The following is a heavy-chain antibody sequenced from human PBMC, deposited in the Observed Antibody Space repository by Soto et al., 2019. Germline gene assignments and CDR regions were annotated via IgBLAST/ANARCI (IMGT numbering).Heavy chain of an antibody. CDR2: IIPILGIA. J-gene: IGHJ4*02. CDR3: ARDSVVPYSGDVLYYFDY. V-gene: IGHV1-69*08. Sequence: QVQLVQSGAEVKKPGSSVKVSCKASGGTFSSYTISWVRQAPGQGLEWMGRIIPILGIANYAQKFQGRVTITADKSTSTAYMELSSLRYEDTAVYYCARDSVVPYSGDVLYYFDYWGQGTLVTVSS. D-gene: IGHD5-12*01. CDR1: GGTFSSYT.